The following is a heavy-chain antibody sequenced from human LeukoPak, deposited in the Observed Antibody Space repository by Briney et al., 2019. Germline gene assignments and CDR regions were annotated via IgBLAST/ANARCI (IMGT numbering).Heavy chain of an antibody. CDR3: ARDASGYDY. CDR2: IYTSGST. D-gene: IGHD5-12*01. CDR1: GGSVSSGTYY. V-gene: IGHV4-61*02. J-gene: IGHJ4*02. Sequence: PSQTLSLTCTVSGGSVSSGTYYWNWIRQPAGKGLEWIGRIYTSGSTNYNPSLKSRVTISVDTSKNQFSLKLSSVTAADTAVYYCARDASGYDYWGQGTLVTVSS.